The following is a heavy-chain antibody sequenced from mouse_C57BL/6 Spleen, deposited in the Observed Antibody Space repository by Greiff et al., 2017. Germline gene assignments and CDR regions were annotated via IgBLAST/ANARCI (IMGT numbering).Heavy chain of an antibody. CDR2: IDPSDSYT. CDR3: ARWGNYYGSSSPSLFDY. D-gene: IGHD1-1*01. Sequence: QVQLQQPGAELVMPGASVKLSCKASGYTFTSYWMHWVKQRPGQGLEWIGEIDPSDSYTNYTQKFKGKSTLTVDKSSSTAYMQLSSLTSEDSAVYYCARWGNYYGSSSPSLFDYWGQGTTLTVSS. J-gene: IGHJ2*01. CDR1: GYTFTSYW. V-gene: IGHV1-69*01.